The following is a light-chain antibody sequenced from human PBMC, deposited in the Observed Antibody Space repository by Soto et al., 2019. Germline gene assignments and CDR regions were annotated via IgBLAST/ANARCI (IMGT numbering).Light chain of an antibody. CDR2: GAS. V-gene: IGKV1-39*01. J-gene: IGKJ4*01. CDR1: QSVRSW. Sequence: DIQMTQSPSTLSASVGDRVTITCRASQSVRSWLAWYQQKPGRAPKLLIYGASTLESGVPSRFSGSGSGTDFTLTINNLQPEDFASYFCQESYSTPLTFGGRTMVDI. CDR3: QESYSTPLT.